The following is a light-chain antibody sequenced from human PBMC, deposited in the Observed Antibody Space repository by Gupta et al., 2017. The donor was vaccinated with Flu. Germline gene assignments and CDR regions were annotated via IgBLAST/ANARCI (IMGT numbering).Light chain of an antibody. CDR1: QSVSSY. CDR2: DAS. Sequence: VLTLSPATLSLSPRDRPTPSCRASQSVSSYLAWYQQKPGQAPRLLIYDASNRATGIPARFSGSGSGTDFTLTISSLEAEDFAVYYCQQRSNWPHTFGQGTKVEIK. J-gene: IGKJ2*01. CDR3: QQRSNWPHT. V-gene: IGKV3-11*01.